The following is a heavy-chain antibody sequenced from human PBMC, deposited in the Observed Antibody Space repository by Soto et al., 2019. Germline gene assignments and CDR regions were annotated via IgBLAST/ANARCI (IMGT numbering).Heavy chain of an antibody. J-gene: IGHJ4*02. Sequence: GGSLRLSCPASGFTFTIYTMNWVRQAPGKGLEWVASLTRSRGYISYADSVRGRFVISRDRPRNSLYLQMDSLRAEDTAVYYCASSFAWSLYFGGGGFYWGPGT. CDR3: ASSFAWSLYFGGGGFY. CDR2: LTRSRGYI. D-gene: IGHD3-9*01. V-gene: IGHV3-21*01. CDR1: GFTFTIYT.